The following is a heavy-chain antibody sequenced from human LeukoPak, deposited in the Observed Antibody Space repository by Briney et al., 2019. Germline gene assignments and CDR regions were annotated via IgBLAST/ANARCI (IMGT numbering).Heavy chain of an antibody. J-gene: IGHJ4*02. Sequence: PGGSLRLSCEASGFTFNKYWMHWARQAPGKGLVWVSRISSDGTSTGYADSVKGRFTISRDNAKNTPYLQMNSLRAEDTSVYYCARDYGGAQLDYWGQGTLVTVSS. CDR1: GFTFNKYW. V-gene: IGHV3-74*01. CDR3: ARDYGGAQLDY. D-gene: IGHD3-10*01. CDR2: ISSDGTST.